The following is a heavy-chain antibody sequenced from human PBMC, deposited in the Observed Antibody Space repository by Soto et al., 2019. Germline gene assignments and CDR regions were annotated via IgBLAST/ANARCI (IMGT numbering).Heavy chain of an antibody. V-gene: IGHV3-30*18. D-gene: IGHD2-2*01. J-gene: IGHJ6*02. CDR1: GFTFSRYG. CDR3: AKDRGTSIDVHRYFHYYGMDV. CDR2: ISYDGSNK. Sequence: GSLRLSFATSGFTFSRYGMLWVGLSPDKGLEWVAVISYDGSNKYYADSVKGRFTISRDNSKNTLYLQMNSLRAEDTAVYYCAKDRGTSIDVHRYFHYYGMDVWGQGT.